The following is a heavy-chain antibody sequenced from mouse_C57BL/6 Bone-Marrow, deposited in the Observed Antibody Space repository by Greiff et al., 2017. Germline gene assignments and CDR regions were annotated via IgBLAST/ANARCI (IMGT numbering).Heavy chain of an antibody. CDR2: INPNYGTT. D-gene: IGHD2-5*01. CDR1: GYSFTDYN. J-gene: IGHJ4*01. V-gene: IGHV1-39*01. Sequence: EVKLMESGPELVKPGASVKISCKASGYSFTDYNMNWVKQSNGKSLEWIGVINPNYGTTSYNQKFKGKATLTVDQSSSTAYMQLNSLTSEDSAVYYCARRDSNSYAMDYWGQGTSVTVSS. CDR3: ARRDSNSYAMDY.